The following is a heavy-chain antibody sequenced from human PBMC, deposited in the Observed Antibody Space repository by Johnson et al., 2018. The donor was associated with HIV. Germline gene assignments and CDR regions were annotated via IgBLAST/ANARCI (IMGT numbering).Heavy chain of an antibody. J-gene: IGHJ3*02. V-gene: IGHV3-7*05. Sequence: VQLVESGGGLVQPGGSLRLSCAASGFTFSSYWMSWVRQAPGKGLEWVANIKQDGSEKYYVDSVKGRFTISRDNAKNSLYLQMNRLRAEDTAVYYCARDRLYYGSSWYEESNAFDIWGQGTMVTVSS. CDR1: GFTFSSYW. CDR2: IKQDGSEK. D-gene: IGHD6-13*01. CDR3: ARDRLYYGSSWYEESNAFDI.